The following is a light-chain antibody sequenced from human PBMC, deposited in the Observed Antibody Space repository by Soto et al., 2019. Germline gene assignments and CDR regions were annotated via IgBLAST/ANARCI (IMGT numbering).Light chain of an antibody. CDR1: SSDVGGYNF. J-gene: IGLJ2*01. CDR2: DVS. Sequence: QSALTQPASVSGSPGQSITISCTGTSSDVGGYNFVSWYQQHPGKAPKLIIYDVSNRPSGVSNRFSGSKSGNTASLTISTLQAEDEAAYYCSSYTSSSTPVFGGGTKLTVL. V-gene: IGLV2-14*01. CDR3: SSYTSSSTPV.